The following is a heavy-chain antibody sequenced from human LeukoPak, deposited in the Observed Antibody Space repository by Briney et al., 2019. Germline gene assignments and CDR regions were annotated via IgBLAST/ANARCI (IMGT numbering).Heavy chain of an antibody. CDR1: GFTFSSYE. Sequence: GGSLRLSCAASGFTFSSYEMNWVRQAPGKGLEWVSYISRSGSSIYYTDSVKGRFTISRDNAKNSLHLQMSSLRAEDTAVYYCARQVLQYSSSPYGMDVWGHGTTVTVSS. J-gene: IGHJ6*02. CDR3: ARQVLQYSSSPYGMDV. V-gene: IGHV3-48*03. CDR2: ISRSGSSI. D-gene: IGHD6-6*01.